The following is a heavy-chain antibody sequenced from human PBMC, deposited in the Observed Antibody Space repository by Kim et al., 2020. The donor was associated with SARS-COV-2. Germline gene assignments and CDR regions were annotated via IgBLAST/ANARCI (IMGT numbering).Heavy chain of an antibody. V-gene: IGHV4-39*01. D-gene: IGHD3-10*01. Sequence: SETLSLTCSVSGGSISSSAYYWGWIRQPPGKGLEWLATIYYSGSTYYNPSLKSRVTISVDTSKNQFSLKLSSVTAADTAVYFCARREPIDGPAATGGWFDPWGQGALVTVSS. CDR2: IYYSGST. CDR1: GGSISSSAYY. J-gene: IGHJ5*02. CDR3: ARREPIDGPAATGGWFDP.